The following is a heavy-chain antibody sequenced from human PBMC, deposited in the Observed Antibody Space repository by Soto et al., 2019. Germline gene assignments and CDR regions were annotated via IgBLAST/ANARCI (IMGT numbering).Heavy chain of an antibody. D-gene: IGHD2-2*01. J-gene: IGHJ4*02. V-gene: IGHV3-23*01. CDR2: MNGSSGSK. Sequence: GGSLRLSCAASGFTFSNYGMNWVRQAPGKGLEWVSNMNGSSGSKYYADSVKGRFTISRDNSKNTLFLQMNSLRAEDTALYYCAKAGAMLGYCSSATCYLDYWGRGTLVTVSS. CDR1: GFTFSNYG. CDR3: AKAGAMLGYCSSATCYLDY.